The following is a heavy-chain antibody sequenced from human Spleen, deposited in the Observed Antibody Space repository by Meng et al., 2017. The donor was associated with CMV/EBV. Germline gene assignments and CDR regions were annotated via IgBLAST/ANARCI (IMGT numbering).Heavy chain of an antibody. CDR1: GFTFSNAW. D-gene: IGHD3/OR15-3a*01. CDR2: IKSKADGGTT. J-gene: IGHJ4*02. V-gene: IGHV3-15*01. CDR3: TTEKSFFGTRVGFDY. Sequence: GGSLRLSCAASGFTFSNAWMTWVRQAPGKGLEWVGRIKSKADGGTTDYAAPVKGRFTISRDDSKNTLYLQMNSLKTEDTAVYYCTTEKSFFGTRVGFDYWGQGTLVTVSS.